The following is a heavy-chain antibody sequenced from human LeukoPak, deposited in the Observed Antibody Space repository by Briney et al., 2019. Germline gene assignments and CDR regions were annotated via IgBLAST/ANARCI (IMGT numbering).Heavy chain of an antibody. J-gene: IGHJ4*02. CDR2: IYSAGNT. D-gene: IGHD3-22*01. V-gene: IGHV3-53*01. Sequence: GGSLRLSCAASGFTVSSTYMTWVRQAPGKGLEWVSVIYSAGNTYYTDSVKGRFTISRDNSKNTLYLQMNNLRAEDTAVYYCASAGSSGYRIDYWGQGTLVTVSS. CDR1: GFTVSSTY. CDR3: ASAGSSGYRIDY.